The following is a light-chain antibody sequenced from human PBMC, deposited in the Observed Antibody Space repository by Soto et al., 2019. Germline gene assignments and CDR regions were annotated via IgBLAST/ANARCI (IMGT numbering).Light chain of an antibody. CDR3: QHSYTAPPFT. Sequence: DIPMTQSPSSLSASVGDRVTITCRASQNIRNYLNWYQQRPGKTPNLLVYAASNLRSGVPSRFSGSGSGTDFSLTINGLQPEDFAAYYCQHSYTAPPFTFGQGTRLEI. V-gene: IGKV1-39*01. J-gene: IGKJ2*01. CDR2: AAS. CDR1: QNIRNY.